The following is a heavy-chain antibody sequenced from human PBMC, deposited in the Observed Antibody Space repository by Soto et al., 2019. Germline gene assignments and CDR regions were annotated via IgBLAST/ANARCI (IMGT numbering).Heavy chain of an antibody. Sequence: QLQLQESGSGLLKASQTLSLTCSVSGASISNADNSWSWSRQSPGKGLEWIGYISHSGRTSYNPSLESRVTISVDRSKHQFSLKLTFVTAADSAVYFCARALVVIPGAPFSWFDTCGQGTLVTVSS. CDR1: GASISNADNS. J-gene: IGHJ5*02. V-gene: IGHV4-30-2*06. CDR2: ISHSGRT. D-gene: IGHD2-2*01. CDR3: ARALVVIPGAPFSWFDT.